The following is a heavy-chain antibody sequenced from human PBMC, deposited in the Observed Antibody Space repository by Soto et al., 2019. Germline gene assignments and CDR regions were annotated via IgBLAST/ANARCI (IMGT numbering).Heavy chain of an antibody. J-gene: IGHJ4*02. CDR3: VKGTVYSSGRCLDY. Sequence: VGSLRLSCSAYGFNFRSYAMHWVRQAPGKGLQYVSAINSNGDRIYNADSVKGRFTISRDNSKNTLYLQMSSLRADDTAVYYCVKGTVYSSGRCLDYWGQGTLVTVSS. CDR1: GFNFRSYA. CDR2: INSNGDRI. V-gene: IGHV3-64D*08. D-gene: IGHD6-19*01.